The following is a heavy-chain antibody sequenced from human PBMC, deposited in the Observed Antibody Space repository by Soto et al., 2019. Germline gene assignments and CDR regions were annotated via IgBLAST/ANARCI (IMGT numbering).Heavy chain of an antibody. D-gene: IGHD3-22*01. Sequence: GGSLRLSCAASGFTFTKYWMSWVRQAPGKGLEWVANIKQDGSEKYYVDSVKGRFTISRDNAKNSLYLQMSGLRAEDTAVYYCARVYYYDSSGFLIWGQGTLVTVSS. J-gene: IGHJ4*02. V-gene: IGHV3-7*01. CDR1: GFTFTKYW. CDR2: IKQDGSEK. CDR3: ARVYYYDSSGFLI.